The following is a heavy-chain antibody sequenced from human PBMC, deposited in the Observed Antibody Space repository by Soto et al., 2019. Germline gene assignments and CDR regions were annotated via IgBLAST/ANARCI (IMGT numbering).Heavy chain of an antibody. CDR1: QYTFTNFY. J-gene: IGHJ4*02. V-gene: IGHV1-2*02. Sequence: ASVKFSCKASQYTFTNFYLHWVRQAPGQRPECMGWINNGCGTIYAQKFQGRLTMTRDTSXXTXXXEXSXXTSXDTAFYYCATSSDWSPLLDHWGQGTLVTVSS. CDR2: INNGCGT. CDR3: ATSSDWSPLLDH. D-gene: IGHD6-19*01.